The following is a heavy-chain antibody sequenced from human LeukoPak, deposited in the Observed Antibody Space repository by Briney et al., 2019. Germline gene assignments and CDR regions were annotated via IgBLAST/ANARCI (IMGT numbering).Heavy chain of an antibody. V-gene: IGHV1-69*05. CDR3: ATQTYYYDSSGYYSFDY. Sequence: SVKVSCKASGGTFSSYAISWVRQAPGQGLEWMGGIIPIFGTANYAQKFQGRVTITTDESTSTAYMELSSMRSEDTAVYYCATQTYYYDSSGYYSFDYWGQGTLVTVSS. CDR1: GGTFSSYA. J-gene: IGHJ4*02. CDR2: IIPIFGTA. D-gene: IGHD3-22*01.